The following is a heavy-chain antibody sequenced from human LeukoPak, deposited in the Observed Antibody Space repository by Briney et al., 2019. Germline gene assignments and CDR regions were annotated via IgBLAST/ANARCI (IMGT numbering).Heavy chain of an antibody. CDR2: FDPEDGET. CDR3: ATDLGIAVAGRRRWDY. D-gene: IGHD6-19*01. J-gene: IGHJ4*02. V-gene: IGHV1-24*01. CDR1: GYTLTELS. Sequence: ASVKVSCKVSGYTLTELSMHWVRQAPGKGLEWMGGFDPEDGETIYAQKFQGRVTMTEDTSTDTAYMELSSLRSEDTAVYYCATDLGIAVAGRRRWDYWGQGTLVTVSS.